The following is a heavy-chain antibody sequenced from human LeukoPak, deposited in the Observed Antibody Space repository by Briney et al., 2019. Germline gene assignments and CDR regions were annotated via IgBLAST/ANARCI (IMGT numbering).Heavy chain of an antibody. CDR3: ARHPPGYCSSTSCYTGMGNFDY. CDR2: IYYSGGT. J-gene: IGHJ4*02. V-gene: IGHV4-39*01. D-gene: IGHD2-2*02. Sequence: SETLSLTCTVSGGSISSSSYYWGWIRQPPGKGLEWIGSIYYSGGTYYNPSRKSRVTISVDTSKNQFSLKLSSVTAADPAVYYCARHPPGYCSSTSCYTGMGNFDYWGQGALVTVSS. CDR1: GGSISSSSYY.